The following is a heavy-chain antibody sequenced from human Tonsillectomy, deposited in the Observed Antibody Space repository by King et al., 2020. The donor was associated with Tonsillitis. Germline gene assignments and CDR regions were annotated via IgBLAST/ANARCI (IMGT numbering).Heavy chain of an antibody. CDR3: ARGRSGNYVALFEY. CDR2: TYYRSKWYD. V-gene: IGHV6-1*01. CDR1: GDSVSSNSAA. J-gene: IGHJ4*02. Sequence: VQLQQSGPGLVKPSQTLSLTCAISGDSVSSNSAAWNWIRQSPSRGLEWLGRTYYRSKWYDDYAVSAKSRISINPDTSKNQFSLQLNSVTPEDTAVYYCARGRSGNYVALFEYWGQGTLVTVSS. D-gene: IGHD1-26*01.